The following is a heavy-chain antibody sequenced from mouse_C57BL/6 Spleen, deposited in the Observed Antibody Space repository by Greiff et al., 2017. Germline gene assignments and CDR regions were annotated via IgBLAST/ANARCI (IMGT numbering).Heavy chain of an antibody. J-gene: IGHJ4*01. CDR2: IYPGDGDT. D-gene: IGHD2-5*01. V-gene: IGHV1-82*01. Sequence: QVQLQQSGPELVKPGASVKISCKASGYAFSSSWMNWVKQRPGKGLEWIGRIYPGDGDTNYNGKFKGKATLTADKSSSTAYMQLSSLTSEDSAVYFCGRGGDYSNYYAMDYWGQGTSVTVSS. CDR1: GYAFSSSW. CDR3: GRGGDYSNYYAMDY.